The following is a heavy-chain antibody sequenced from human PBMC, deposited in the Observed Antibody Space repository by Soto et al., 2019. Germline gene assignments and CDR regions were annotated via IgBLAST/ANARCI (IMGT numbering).Heavy chain of an antibody. J-gene: IGHJ4*02. CDR1: GGSISSGGYY. CDR3: ARGRGRLVCYRYTPIFAY. Sequence: QVQLQESGPGLVKPSQTLSLTCTVSGGSISSGGYYWSWIRQHPGKGLEWIGYIYYSGSTYYNPSLKSRVTRSVETSKIQFSLKLSSVTAADTAVYYCARGRGRLVCYRYTPIFAYGGRGTLVTVSS. V-gene: IGHV4-31*03. CDR2: IYYSGST. D-gene: IGHD3-16*02.